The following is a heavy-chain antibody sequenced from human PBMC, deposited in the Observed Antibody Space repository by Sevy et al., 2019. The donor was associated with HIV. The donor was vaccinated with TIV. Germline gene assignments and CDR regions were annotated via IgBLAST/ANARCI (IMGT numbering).Heavy chain of an antibody. J-gene: IGHJ3*01. Sequence: GGSLRLSCAASGFTFSSYAMSWVRQAPGKGLEWVSAISGSGGSTYYEDSVKGRFTISRDNSKNTLYLQMNSLKDEDTAVYYCAKEYGEQWLGQVAVYAFDVWGQGTMVTVSS. CDR2: ISGSGGST. CDR3: AKEYGEQWLGQVAVYAFDV. V-gene: IGHV3-23*01. CDR1: GFTFSSYA. D-gene: IGHD6-19*01.